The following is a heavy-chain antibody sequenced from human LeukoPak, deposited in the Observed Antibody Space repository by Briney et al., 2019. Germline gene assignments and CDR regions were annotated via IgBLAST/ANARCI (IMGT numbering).Heavy chain of an antibody. V-gene: IGHV3-48*03. CDR1: GFTFSNYA. CDR3: ARIMITVTTSDY. D-gene: IGHD4-17*01. J-gene: IGHJ4*02. Sequence: PGGSLRLSCAASGFTFSNYAMNWVRQAPGKGLEWLSYISSSGTTIKYADSVKGRFTISRDNAKNSLYLQVNSLRAEDTAVYYCARIMITVTTSDYWGQGTLVTVSS. CDR2: ISSSGTTI.